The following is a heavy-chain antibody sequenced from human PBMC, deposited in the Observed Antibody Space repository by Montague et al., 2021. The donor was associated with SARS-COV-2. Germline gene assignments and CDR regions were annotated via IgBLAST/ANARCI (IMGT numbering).Heavy chain of an antibody. CDR3: ASNYYDTTGYYSEDS. J-gene: IGHJ4*02. D-gene: IGHD3-22*01. V-gene: IGHV3-21*01. CDR1: GFTFITYS. CDR2: ISSSSTYI. Sequence: SLRLSCAASGFTFITYSMNWVRQAPGKGLEWVSSISSSSTYIYYADSVKGRFTISRDNAKNSLYLQMNSLRAEHTAVYYCASNYYDTTGYYSEDSWGQGTLVTVSS.